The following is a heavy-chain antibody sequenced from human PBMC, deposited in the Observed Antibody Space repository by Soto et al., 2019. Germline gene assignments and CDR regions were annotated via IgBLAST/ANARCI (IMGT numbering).Heavy chain of an antibody. CDR1: GFTFSSYA. J-gene: IGHJ6*02. D-gene: IGHD1-20*01. V-gene: IGHV3-30-3*01. CDR3: AREEVSARKHYGMDV. CDR2: ISYDGSNK. Sequence: QVQLVESGGGVVQPGRSLRLSCAASGFTFSSYAMHWVRQAPGKGLEWVAVISYDGSNKYYADSVKGRFTISRDNSTXTLYLQMNSLRAEDTAVYYCAREEVSARKHYGMDVWGQGTTVTVSS.